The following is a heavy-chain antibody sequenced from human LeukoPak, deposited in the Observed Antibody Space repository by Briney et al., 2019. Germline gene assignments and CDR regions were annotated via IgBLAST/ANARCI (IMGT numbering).Heavy chain of an antibody. J-gene: IGHJ4*02. Sequence: PGGSLRLSCAASGFTFSSYWMSWVRQAPGKGLEWVANIRQDGSEKYYVDSVKGRFTISRDNAKNSLYLQMKGLRAEDTAVYYCAREKWSFDYWGQGTLVTVSS. CDR3: AREKWSFDY. CDR2: IRQDGSEK. CDR1: GFTFSSYW. D-gene: IGHD2-15*01. V-gene: IGHV3-7*01.